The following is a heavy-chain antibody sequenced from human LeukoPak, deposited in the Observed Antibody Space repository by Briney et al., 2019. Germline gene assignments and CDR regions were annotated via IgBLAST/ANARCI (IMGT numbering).Heavy chain of an antibody. CDR2: ISSNGGST. CDR3: ARDNLPFGGRPN. V-gene: IGHV3-64*01. J-gene: IGHJ4*02. D-gene: IGHD3-16*01. Sequence: PGGSLRLSCAASGFTFSSYAMHWVRQAPGKGLEYVSAISSNGGSTYYANSVKGRFTISRDNSKNTLYLQMGSLRAEDMAVYYCARDNLPFGGRPNWGQGTLVTVSS. CDR1: GFTFSSYA.